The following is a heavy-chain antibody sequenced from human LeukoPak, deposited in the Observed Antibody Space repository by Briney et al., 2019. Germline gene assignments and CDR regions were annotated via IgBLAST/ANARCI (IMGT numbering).Heavy chain of an antibody. Sequence: GGSLSLSCTASGFTFGSYAMRWVRQAPGKGLEWVSAISGGGGSTYYADSVKGRFTLSRDNSKNTLYLQMSSLRAEDTAVYYCAKRPCSTTSCSQRHFDYWGQGTLVTVSS. CDR1: GFTFGSYA. CDR2: ISGGGGST. D-gene: IGHD2-2*01. V-gene: IGHV3-23*01. CDR3: AKRPCSTTSCSQRHFDY. J-gene: IGHJ4*02.